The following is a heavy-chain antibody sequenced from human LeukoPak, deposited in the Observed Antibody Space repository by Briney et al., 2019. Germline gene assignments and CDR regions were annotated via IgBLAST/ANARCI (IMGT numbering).Heavy chain of an antibody. CDR3: ARVGSSSPRFNYYYYMDV. CDR2: IYYSGST. J-gene: IGHJ6*03. D-gene: IGHD6-6*01. Sequence: SETLSLTCTVSGGSISSHYWSWIRQPPGKGLEWIGYIYYSGSTNYNPSLKSRVTISVDTSKNQFSLKLSSVTAADTAVYYCARVGSSSPRFNYYYYMDVWGKGTTVTVSS. V-gene: IGHV4-59*11. CDR1: GGSISSHY.